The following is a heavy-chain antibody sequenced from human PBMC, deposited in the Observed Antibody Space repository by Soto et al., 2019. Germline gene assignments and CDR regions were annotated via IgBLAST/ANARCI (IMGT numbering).Heavy chain of an antibody. CDR2: LYSTGST. CDR1: GGSISTYY. J-gene: IGHJ3*02. V-gene: IGHV4-4*07. CDR3: ARDQAWNYVAFDI. D-gene: IGHD1-7*01. Sequence: QVQLQESGPGLVKPSETLSLTCTVSGGSISTYYWNYIRQPAGKGLEWIGRLYSTGSTNYNPSLKSRVTMSVDTAKNQFSLKLSSVTAADTAVYYCARDQAWNYVAFDIWGQGTMVTVSS.